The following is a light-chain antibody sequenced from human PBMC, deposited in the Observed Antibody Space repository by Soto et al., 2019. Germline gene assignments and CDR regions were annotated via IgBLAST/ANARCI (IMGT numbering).Light chain of an antibody. CDR3: QQYNSYSPWT. Sequence: DIQMTQSPSTLSASVGDRVTIPCRASQSISSWLAWYQQKPGKAPKLLISDASSWESGGPSGFSGSGSGTELTLTISSLQPDDFATYYCQQYNSYSPWTFGQGTKVDIK. J-gene: IGKJ1*01. V-gene: IGKV1-5*01. CDR2: DAS. CDR1: QSISSW.